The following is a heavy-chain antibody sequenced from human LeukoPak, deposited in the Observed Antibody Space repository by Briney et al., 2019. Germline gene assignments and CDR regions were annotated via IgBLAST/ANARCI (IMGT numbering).Heavy chain of an antibody. CDR1: GFTFSSYE. CDR2: ISSNSNSI. CDR3: ARRLFGKLFGFDY. J-gene: IGHJ4*02. D-gene: IGHD3-10*01. V-gene: IGHV3-48*03. Sequence: PGGSLRLSCKASGFTFSSYEMNWVRQAPGKGLEWLSYISSNSNSIYYARSVKGRFTISRDNAENSLYLQMNSLRAEDTAVYYCARRLFGKLFGFDYWGQGTLVTVSS.